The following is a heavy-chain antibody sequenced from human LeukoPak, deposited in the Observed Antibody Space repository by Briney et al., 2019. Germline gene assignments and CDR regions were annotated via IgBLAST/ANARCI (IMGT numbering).Heavy chain of an antibody. Sequence: SETLSLTCTVSGGSISSYYWSWIRQPPGKGLEWIAHIYYNGNTNYNPSLKSRVSISVDTSKNQFSLKLTSVTAADTAVYYCARHGGENTGYDFDYWGQGTLVTVSS. CDR2: IYYNGNT. CDR3: ARHGGENTGYDFDY. CDR1: GGSISSYY. J-gene: IGHJ4*02. V-gene: IGHV4-59*08. D-gene: IGHD5-12*01.